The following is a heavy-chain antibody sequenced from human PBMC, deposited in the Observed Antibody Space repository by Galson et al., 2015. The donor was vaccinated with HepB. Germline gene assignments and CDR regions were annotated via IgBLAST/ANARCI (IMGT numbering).Heavy chain of an antibody. Sequence: SLRLSCAASGFTFSSYSMNWVRQAPGKGLEWVSGISWNSGSIGYADSVKGRFTISRDNAKNSLYLQMNSLRAEDTALYYCAKGEHPLWFGELCHWGQGTLVTVSS. CDR3: AKGEHPLWFGELCH. V-gene: IGHV3-9*01. CDR2: ISWNSGSI. J-gene: IGHJ4*02. CDR1: GFTFSSYS. D-gene: IGHD3-10*01.